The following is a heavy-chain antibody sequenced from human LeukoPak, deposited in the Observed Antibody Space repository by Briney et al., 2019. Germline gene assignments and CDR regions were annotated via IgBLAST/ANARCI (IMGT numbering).Heavy chain of an antibody. Sequence: GASVKVSCKASGYTFTSYYMHWVRQAPGQGLEWMGIINPSGGSTSYAQKFQGRVTMTRDTSTSTVYMELSSLRSEDTAVYYCARQLGSGHYDSSGYGDYWGQGTLVTVSS. D-gene: IGHD3-22*01. CDR2: INPSGGST. V-gene: IGHV1-46*01. J-gene: IGHJ4*02. CDR3: ARQLGSGHYDSSGYGDY. CDR1: GYTFTSYY.